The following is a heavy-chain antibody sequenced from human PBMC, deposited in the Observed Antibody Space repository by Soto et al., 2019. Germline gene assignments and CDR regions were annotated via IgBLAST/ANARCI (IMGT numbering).Heavy chain of an antibody. CDR1: GGSIASSY. J-gene: IGHJ6*02. CDR2: IYDTGISGYTPST. CDR3: ARGEDAFFYYGLDV. V-gene: IGHV4-59*01. Sequence: SETLSLTCTVSGGSIASSYCSCIGRPPGKGLEWIAYIYDTGISGYTPSTSYNPSLKSRVTMSVDTSKSQFSLKLTSVTAADTAVYYCARGEDAFFYYGLDVWGQGITVTVSS.